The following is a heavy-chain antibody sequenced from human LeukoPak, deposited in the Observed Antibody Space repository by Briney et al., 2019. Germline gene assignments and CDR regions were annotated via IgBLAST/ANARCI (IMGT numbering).Heavy chain of an antibody. J-gene: IGHJ4*02. D-gene: IGHD2-15*01. CDR1: GFTFSSYS. V-gene: IGHV3-48*01. CDR2: ISSSSSTI. Sequence: GGSLRLSCAASGFTFSSYSMNWVRQAPGKGLEWVSYISSSSSTIYYADSVKGRFTISRDNAKNSLYLQMNSLRAEDTAVYYCARVGVVAATGNYYFDYWGQGTLVTVSS. CDR3: ARVGVVAATGNYYFDY.